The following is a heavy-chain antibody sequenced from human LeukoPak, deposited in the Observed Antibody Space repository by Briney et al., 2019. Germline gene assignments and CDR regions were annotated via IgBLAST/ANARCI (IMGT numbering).Heavy chain of an antibody. CDR1: GYTFTGYY. Sequence: ASVKVSCKASGYTFTGYYMHWVRQAPGQGLEWMGWMNPNSGNTGYAQKFQGRVTMTRNTSISTAYMELSSLRSEDTAVYYCARPGYSSGWAYYFDYWGQGTLVTVSS. J-gene: IGHJ4*02. CDR2: MNPNSGNT. V-gene: IGHV1-8*02. D-gene: IGHD6-19*01. CDR3: ARPGYSSGWAYYFDY.